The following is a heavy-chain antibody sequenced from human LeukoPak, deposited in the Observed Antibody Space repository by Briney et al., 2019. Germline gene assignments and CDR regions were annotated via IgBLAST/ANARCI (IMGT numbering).Heavy chain of an antibody. CDR3: AMRVGATEGFDY. CDR1: GYTLTELS. V-gene: IGHV1-24*01. CDR2: FDPEDGET. J-gene: IGHJ4*02. D-gene: IGHD1-26*01. Sequence: ASVKVSCKVSGYTLTELSMHWVRQAPGKGLEWMGGFDPEDGETIYAQKFQGRVTTTEDTSTDTAYMELSSLRSEDTAVYYCAMRVGATEGFDYWGQGTLVTVSS.